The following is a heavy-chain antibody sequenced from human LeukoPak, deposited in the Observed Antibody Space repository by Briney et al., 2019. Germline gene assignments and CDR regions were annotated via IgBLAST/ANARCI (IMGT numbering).Heavy chain of an antibody. CDR2: FDPEDGET. J-gene: IGHJ4*02. D-gene: IGHD3-16*01. CDR3: ATEYVRTHYFDW. V-gene: IGHV1-24*01. Sequence: ASVKVSCKVSGYTLTELSMHWVRQAPGKGLEWMGGFDPEDGETIYAQKFQGRVTMTRDTSTSTVYMDLSSLRSDDTAVYYCATEYVRTHYFDWWGQGTLVTVSS. CDR1: GYTLTELS.